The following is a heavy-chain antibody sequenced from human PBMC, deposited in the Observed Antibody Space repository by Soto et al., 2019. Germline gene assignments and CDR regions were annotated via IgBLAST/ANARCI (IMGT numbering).Heavy chain of an antibody. D-gene: IGHD1-1*01. CDR3: ARDGLQLEIYYYYGMDV. CDR2: ISAYNGNT. Sequence: QVQLVQSGAEVKKPGASVKVSCKASGYTFTSYGIIWVRQAPGQGLEWMGWISAYNGNTNYAQKLQGRVTMTTDTFTSTAYMELRSLRSDDTAVYYCARDGLQLEIYYYYGMDVWGQGTTVTVSS. V-gene: IGHV1-18*01. CDR1: GYTFTSYG. J-gene: IGHJ6*02.